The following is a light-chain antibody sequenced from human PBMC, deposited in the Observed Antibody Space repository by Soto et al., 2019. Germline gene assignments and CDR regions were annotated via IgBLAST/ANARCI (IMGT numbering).Light chain of an antibody. Sequence: VLTQSPGTLSLSPGERATLSCRASQIVSGNFLAWYQQIPGQTPRLLIYGASSRATGIPERISGSGSGTDFTLTINRLEPEDFAVYYCQQYNNWPFTFGPGTKVDIK. V-gene: IGKV3-20*01. CDR1: QIVSGNF. CDR3: QQYNNWPFT. CDR2: GAS. J-gene: IGKJ3*01.